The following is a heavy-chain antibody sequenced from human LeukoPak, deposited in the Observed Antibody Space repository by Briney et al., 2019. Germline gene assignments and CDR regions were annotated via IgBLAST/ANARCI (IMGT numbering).Heavy chain of an antibody. CDR3: ARDPATDYYGMDV. J-gene: IGHJ6*02. CDR1: GFTFSSYA. V-gene: IGHV3-48*01. Sequence: GGSLRLSCAASGFTFSSYAMSWVRQAPGKGLEWVSYISSSSSTIYYADSVKGRFTISRDNAKNSLYLQMNSLRAEDTAVYYCARDPATDYYGMDVWGQGTTVTVSS. CDR2: ISSSSSTI.